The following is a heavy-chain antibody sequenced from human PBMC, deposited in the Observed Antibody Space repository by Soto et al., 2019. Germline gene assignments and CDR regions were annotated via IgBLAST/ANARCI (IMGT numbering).Heavy chain of an antibody. Sequence: QVKLQESGPGLVKPSQTLSLTCTVSGGSISSGGYYWSWIRQHPGKGLEWIGYIYYSGSTYYNPSLKSRVTISVDTSKNQFSLKLSSVTAAYTAVYYCARSPEATVTAFDYWGQGTLVTVSS. J-gene: IGHJ4*02. D-gene: IGHD4-17*01. CDR2: IYYSGST. CDR3: ARSPEATVTAFDY. CDR1: GGSISSGGYY. V-gene: IGHV4-31*03.